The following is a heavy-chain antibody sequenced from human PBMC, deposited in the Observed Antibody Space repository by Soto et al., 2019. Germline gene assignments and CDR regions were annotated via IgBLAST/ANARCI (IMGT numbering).Heavy chain of an antibody. CDR1: GFTFSSYA. V-gene: IGHV3-30-3*01. CDR2: ISYDGSNK. Sequence: GGSLRLSCAASGFTFSSYAMHWVRQAPGKGLEWVAVISYDGSNKYYADSVKGRFTISRDNSKNTLYLQMNSLRAEDTAVYYCASLQAGYYYGMDVWGQGPPVTV. J-gene: IGHJ6*02. CDR3: ASLQAGYYYGMDV.